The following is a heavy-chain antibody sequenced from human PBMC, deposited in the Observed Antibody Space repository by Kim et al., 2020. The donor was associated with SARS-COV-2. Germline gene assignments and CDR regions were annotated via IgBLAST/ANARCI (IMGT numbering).Heavy chain of an antibody. V-gene: IGHV1-69*01. Sequence: FGTADYAQKFQGRVTITADESTSTAYMELSSLRSEDTAVYYCARLRPFDYWGQGTLVTVSS. J-gene: IGHJ4*02. D-gene: IGHD3-16*01. CDR3: ARLRPFDY. CDR2: FGTA.